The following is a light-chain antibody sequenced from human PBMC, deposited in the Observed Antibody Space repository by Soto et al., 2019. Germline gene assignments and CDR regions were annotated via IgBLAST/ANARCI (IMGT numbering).Light chain of an antibody. CDR2: EVS. V-gene: IGLV2-14*01. J-gene: IGLJ2*01. CDR1: SSDVGGYNY. Sequence: ALTQPASVSGSPGQSITISCTGTSSDVGGYNYVSWYQQHPGKAPKLMIYEVSNRPSGVSNRFSGSKSGNTASLTISGLQAEDEAEYYCSSYTSSSTLVFGGGTKVTVL. CDR3: SSYTSSSTLV.